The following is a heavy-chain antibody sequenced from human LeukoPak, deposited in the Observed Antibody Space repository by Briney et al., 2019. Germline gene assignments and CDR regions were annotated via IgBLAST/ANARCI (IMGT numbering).Heavy chain of an antibody. V-gene: IGHV1-69*13. CDR2: IIPIFGTA. D-gene: IGHD2-15*01. J-gene: IGHJ4*02. CDR3: ARASPGYCSGGSCSPPDY. Sequence: GASVKVSCTASGGTFSSYAISWVRQAPGQGLEWMGGIIPIFGTANYAQKFQGRVTITADESTSTAYMELSSLRSEDTAVYYCARASPGYCSGGSCSPPDYWGQGTLVTVSS. CDR1: GGTFSSYA.